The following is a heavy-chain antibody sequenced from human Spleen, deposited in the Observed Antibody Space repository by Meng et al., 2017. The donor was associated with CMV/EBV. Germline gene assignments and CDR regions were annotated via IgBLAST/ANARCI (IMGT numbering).Heavy chain of an antibody. CDR2: INPNSGGT. CDR3: ARDFDGYDFWSGPEY. D-gene: IGHD3-3*01. V-gene: IGHV1-2*02. J-gene: IGHJ4*02. Sequence: ASVKVSCKASGYTFTGYYMHWVRQAPGQGLEWMGWINPNSGGTNYAQKFQGRVTMTRDTSISTAYMELSRLRSDDTAVYYCARDFDGYDFWSGPEYWGQGTLVTVSS. CDR1: GYTFTGYY.